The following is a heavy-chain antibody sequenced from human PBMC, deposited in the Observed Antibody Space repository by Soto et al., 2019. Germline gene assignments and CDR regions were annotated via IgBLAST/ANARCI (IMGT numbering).Heavy chain of an antibody. CDR3: AREVAVAGPSDY. D-gene: IGHD6-19*01. Sequence: PSETLSLTCTVPGGSVSSGSYYWSWIRQPPGKGLEWIGYIYYSGSTNYADSVKGRFTISRDNAKNSLYLQMNSLRAEDTAVYYCAREVAVAGPSDYWGQGTLVTVSS. J-gene: IGHJ4*02. CDR1: GGSVSSGSYY. V-gene: IGHV4-61*01. CDR2: IYYSGST.